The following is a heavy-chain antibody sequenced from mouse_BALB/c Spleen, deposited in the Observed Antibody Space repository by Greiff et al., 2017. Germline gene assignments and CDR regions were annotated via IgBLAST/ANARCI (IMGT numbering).Heavy chain of an antibody. CDR2: INPSSGYT. V-gene: IGHV1-4*01. Sequence: VQLQQSGAELARPGASVKMSCKASGYTFTSYTMHWVKQRPGQGLEWIGYINPSSGYTNYNQKFKDKATLTADKSSSTAYIQLSSLTSEDSAVYYCARGASYYYGSSYYFDYWGQGTTLTVSS. CDR3: ARGASYYYGSSYYFDY. CDR1: GYTFTSYT. D-gene: IGHD1-1*01. J-gene: IGHJ2*01.